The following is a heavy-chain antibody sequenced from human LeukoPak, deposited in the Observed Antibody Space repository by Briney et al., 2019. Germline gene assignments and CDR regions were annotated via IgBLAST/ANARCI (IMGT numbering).Heavy chain of an antibody. CDR2: LSGTGGNT. CDR1: AFTFSSYD. J-gene: IGHJ4*02. V-gene: IGHV3-23*01. CDR3: AKAWALTYLGGVDS. Sequence: PGGSLRLSCAASAFTFSSYDMAWVRQAPGKGLEWVSTLSGTGGNTYYADSVRGRFTISRGNSKNTLYLQMNSLRAEDTAVYYCAKAWALTYLGGVDSWGQGTLVTVSS. D-gene: IGHD2-21*02.